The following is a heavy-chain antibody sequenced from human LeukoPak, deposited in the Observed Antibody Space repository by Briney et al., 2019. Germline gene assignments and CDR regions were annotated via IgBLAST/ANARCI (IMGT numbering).Heavy chain of an antibody. CDR1: GYSFTNYW. D-gene: IGHD5-18*01. CDR2: IYPGDSDT. V-gene: IGHV5-51*01. J-gene: IGHJ5*02. CDR3: ARHLRLWQNWFDP. Sequence: GESLKISCKGSGYSFTNYWIGWVRQMPGKGPEWMGIIYPGDSDTRYSPSFQGQVTISADKSISTAYQQWSSLKASDTAMYYCARHLRLWQNWFDPWGQGTLVTVSS.